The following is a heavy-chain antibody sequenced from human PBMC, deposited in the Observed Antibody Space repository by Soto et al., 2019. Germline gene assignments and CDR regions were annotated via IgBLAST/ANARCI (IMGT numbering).Heavy chain of an antibody. CDR1: GFTFSSYA. Sequence: GGSLRLSCAASGFTFSSYAMSWVRQAPGKGLEWVSAISGSGGSTYYADSVKGRFTISRDNSKNTLYLQMNSLRAEDTAVYYCAKDFPYYYDSSGYPDYWGQGTLVTVSS. V-gene: IGHV3-23*01. CDR2: ISGSGGST. CDR3: AKDFPYYYDSSGYPDY. J-gene: IGHJ4*02. D-gene: IGHD3-22*01.